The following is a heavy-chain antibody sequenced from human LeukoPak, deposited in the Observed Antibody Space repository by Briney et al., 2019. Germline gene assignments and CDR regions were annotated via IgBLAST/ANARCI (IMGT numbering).Heavy chain of an antibody. V-gene: IGHV1-69*05. D-gene: IGHD2-2*01. CDR2: IIPIFGTA. CDR3: ARGYCSSTSCQGFDP. Sequence: ASVKVSCKASGGTFSSYAISWVRQAPGQGLEWMGGIIPIFGTANYAQKFQGRVTITTDESTSTAYMELSSLRSEDTAVYYCARGYCSSTSCQGFDPWGQGTLVTVSS. CDR1: GGTFSSYA. J-gene: IGHJ5*02.